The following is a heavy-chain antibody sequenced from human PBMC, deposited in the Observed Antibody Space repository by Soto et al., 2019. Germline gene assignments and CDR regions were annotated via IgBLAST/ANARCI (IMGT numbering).Heavy chain of an antibody. CDR3: AKEVYSGSWYYPYYYYYGMDV. Sequence: QVQLVESGGGVVQPGRSLRLSCAASGFTFSSYGMHWVRQAPGKGLEWVAVISYDGSNKYYADSVKGRFTIARDNSNNTLYLQMNSLRAGDTDVYFCAKEVYSGSWYYPYYYYYGMDVWGQGTTVTVSS. V-gene: IGHV3-30*18. D-gene: IGHD6-13*01. J-gene: IGHJ6*02. CDR2: ISYDGSNK. CDR1: GFTFSSYG.